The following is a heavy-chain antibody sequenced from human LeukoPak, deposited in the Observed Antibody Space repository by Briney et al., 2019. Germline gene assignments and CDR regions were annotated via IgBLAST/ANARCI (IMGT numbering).Heavy chain of an antibody. CDR1: GFTFDDYA. CDR3: ARASDIAAAGTDFDY. D-gene: IGHD6-13*01. V-gene: IGHV3-9*01. Sequence: GGSLRLSCTASGFTFDDYAMHWVRQAPGKGLEWVSGISWSSGSLGYADSVKGRFIISRDNAKNCLYLQMNSLRAEDTAVYYCARASDIAAAGTDFDYWGQGTLVTVSS. CDR2: ISWSSGSL. J-gene: IGHJ4*02.